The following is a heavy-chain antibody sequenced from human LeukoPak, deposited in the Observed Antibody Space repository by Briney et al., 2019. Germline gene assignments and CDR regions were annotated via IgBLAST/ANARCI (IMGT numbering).Heavy chain of an antibody. V-gene: IGHV1-18*01. J-gene: IGHJ6*02. CDR3: ARASSGSGSYYNYYYYYGMDV. CDR2: ISASSGDI. Sequence: ASVKVSCKASGFTFSTYGFSWVRQAPGQGLEWMGWISASSGDINYAEEFQGRVTMATDTSTDTAYMELRSLRSDDTAVYYCARASSGSGSYYNYYYYYGMDVWGQGTTVTVSS. CDR1: GFTFSTYG. D-gene: IGHD3-10*01.